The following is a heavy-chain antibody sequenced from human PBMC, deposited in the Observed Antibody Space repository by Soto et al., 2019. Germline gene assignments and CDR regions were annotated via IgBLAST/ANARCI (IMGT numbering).Heavy chain of an antibody. CDR3: AGANLRQVWSSEIHYGMDF. J-gene: IGHJ6*02. D-gene: IGHD5-18*01. CDR1: GYTFTSYG. CDR2: ISAYNGNT. Sequence: ASVKVSCKASGYTFTSYGISWVRQAPGQGLEWMGWISAYNGNTNYAQKLQGRVTMTTDTSTSTAYMELRSLRSDDAAVYYCAGANLRQVWSSEIHYGMDFWGQGTTVTVSS. V-gene: IGHV1-18*04.